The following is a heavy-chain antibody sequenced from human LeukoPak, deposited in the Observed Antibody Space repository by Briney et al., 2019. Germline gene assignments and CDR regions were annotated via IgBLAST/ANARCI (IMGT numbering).Heavy chain of an antibody. CDR3: ARGGSYLSAFDI. V-gene: IGHV3-23*01. CDR1: GFTFSSYA. CDR2: ISGSGGSS. Sequence: GGSLRLSCAASGFTFSSYAMSWVRQAPGKGLEWVSTISGSGGSSYYADSVKGRFSISRDNSKKTLFLQMNRLRAEDTAVYYCARGGSYLSAFDIWGQGTMVTVSS. J-gene: IGHJ3*02. D-gene: IGHD1-26*01.